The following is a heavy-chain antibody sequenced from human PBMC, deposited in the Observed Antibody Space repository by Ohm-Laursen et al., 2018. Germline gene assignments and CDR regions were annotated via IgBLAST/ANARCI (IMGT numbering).Heavy chain of an antibody. V-gene: IGHV3-23*01. CDR2: ISGSGGST. D-gene: IGHD3-16*02. J-gene: IGHJ4*02. Sequence: SLRLSCSATGFTFSDYYMDWVRQAPGKGLEWVSAISGSGGSTYSADSVKGRFTISRDNSKNTLYLQMNSLRAEDTAVYYCAKEETHYDYVWGSYRYRYYFDYWGQGTLVTVSS. CDR3: AKEETHYDYVWGSYRYRYYFDY. CDR1: GFTFSDYY.